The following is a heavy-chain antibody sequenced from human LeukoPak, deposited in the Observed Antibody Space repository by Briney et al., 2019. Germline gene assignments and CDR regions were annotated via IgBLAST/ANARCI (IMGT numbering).Heavy chain of an antibody. CDR1: GASVSSGSYY. D-gene: IGHD7-27*01. CDR3: ARETGDGTF. CDR2: IYYSGST. J-gene: IGHJ4*02. Sequence: SETLSLTCTVSGASVSSGSYYWIWIRQPPGKGLEWIGYIYYSGSTNSNPSLKSRVTISVDTSKNQFSLKLNSVTAADTAVYYCARETGDGTFWGQGTLVTVSS. V-gene: IGHV4-61*01.